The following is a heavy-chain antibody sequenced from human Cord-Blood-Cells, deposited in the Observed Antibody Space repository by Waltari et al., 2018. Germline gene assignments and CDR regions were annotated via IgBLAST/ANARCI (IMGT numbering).Heavy chain of an antibody. D-gene: IGHD6-13*01. CDR1: GYSISSGYY. Sequence: QVQLQESGPGLVKPSETLSLTCAVSGYSISSGYYWGWIRQPPGKGLGWIGSIYHSGGTYYNRSLKSRGTISVDTSKNQFSLKRSSVTAADTAVYYCARLKYSSRSFDYWGQGTLVTVSS. V-gene: IGHV4-38-2*01. J-gene: IGHJ4*02. CDR2: IYHSGGT. CDR3: ARLKYSSRSFDY.